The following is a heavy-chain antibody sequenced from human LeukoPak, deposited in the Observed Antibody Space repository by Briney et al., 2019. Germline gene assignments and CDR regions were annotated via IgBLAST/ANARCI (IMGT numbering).Heavy chain of an antibody. CDR2: INTNTGNP. CDR1: GYTFTGYF. J-gene: IGHJ4*02. CDR3: ARAPLRYFDWLSPHEYYFDY. V-gene: IGHV7-4-1*02. Sequence: ASVKVSCKATGYTFTGYFIHWVRQAPGQGLEWMGWINTNTGNPTYTQGFTGRFVFSLDTSVSTAYLQISSLKAEDTAVYYCARAPLRYFDWLSPHEYYFDYWGQGTLVTVSS. D-gene: IGHD3-9*01.